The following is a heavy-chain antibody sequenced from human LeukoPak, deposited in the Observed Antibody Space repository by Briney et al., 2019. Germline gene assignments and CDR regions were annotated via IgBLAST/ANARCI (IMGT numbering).Heavy chain of an antibody. D-gene: IGHD5-12*01. CDR2: IYYSGST. CDR1: GGSISSYY. Sequence: SETLSLTCTVSGGSISSYYWSWIRQPPGKGLEWMGYIYYSGSTNYNPSLKSRVTISVDTSKNQFSLKLSSVTAADTAVYYCARGGGIVATIDYWGQGTLVTASS. CDR3: ARGGGIVATIDY. V-gene: IGHV4-59*01. J-gene: IGHJ4*02.